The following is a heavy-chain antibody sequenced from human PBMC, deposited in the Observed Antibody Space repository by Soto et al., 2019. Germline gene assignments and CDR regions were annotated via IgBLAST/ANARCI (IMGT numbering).Heavy chain of an antibody. J-gene: IGHJ6*02. CDR3: AKDGCGLTTVLCYYGMDV. Sequence: QVQLVESGGGVVQPGRSLRLSCAASGFTFSSYGMHWVRQAPGKGLEWVAVISYDGSNKYYADSVKGRFTISRDNSKNTLYLQMNSLRAEDTAVYYCAKDGCGLTTVLCYYGMDVWGQGTTVTVSS. CDR1: GFTFSSYG. V-gene: IGHV3-30*18. D-gene: IGHD4-17*01. CDR2: ISYDGSNK.